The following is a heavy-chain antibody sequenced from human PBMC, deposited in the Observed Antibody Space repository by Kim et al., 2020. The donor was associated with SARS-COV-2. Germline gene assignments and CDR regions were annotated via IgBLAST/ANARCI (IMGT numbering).Heavy chain of an antibody. CDR3: AREGYASGTIGDFDY. Sequence: GGSLRLSCAVSGFTFSNYAMNWIRQVPGKGLEWVAVVSYDATVTYYAAPVKGRFAISRDNSKNTLYLQMDSLMIEDTAVYYCAREGYASGTIGDFDYWGQGTLVSVSS. V-gene: IGHV3-30*09. D-gene: IGHD3-10*01. CDR2: VSYDATVT. CDR1: GFTFSNYA. J-gene: IGHJ4*02.